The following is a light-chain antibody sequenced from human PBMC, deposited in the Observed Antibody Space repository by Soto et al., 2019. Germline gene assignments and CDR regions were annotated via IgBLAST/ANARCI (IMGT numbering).Light chain of an antibody. CDR2: DVS. Sequence: QSALTQPASVSGSPGQSITISCTGTSSDVGGYNYVSWYQQHPGKATKLMNYDVSNRPSGVSNRFSGSKSGKTASLTFFGLQAEDEADYYGSSYTTSSIYFFGTGTKVTAL. CDR1: SSDVGGYNY. J-gene: IGLJ1*01. V-gene: IGLV2-14*01. CDR3: SSYTTSSIYF.